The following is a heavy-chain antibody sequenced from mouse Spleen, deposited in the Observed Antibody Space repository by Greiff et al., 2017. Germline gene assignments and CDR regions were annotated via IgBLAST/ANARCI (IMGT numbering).Heavy chain of an antibody. Sequence: QVQLQQSGAELVRPGTSVKVSCKASGYAFTNYLIEWVKQRPGQGLEWIGVINPGSGGTNYNEKFKGKATLTADKSSSTAYMQLSSLTSDDSAVYFCAKTARVTGWFAYWGQGTLVTVSA. V-gene: IGHV1-54*01. J-gene: IGHJ3*01. D-gene: IGHD3-2*01. CDR2: INPGSGGT. CDR1: GYAFTNYL. CDR3: AKTARVTGWFAY.